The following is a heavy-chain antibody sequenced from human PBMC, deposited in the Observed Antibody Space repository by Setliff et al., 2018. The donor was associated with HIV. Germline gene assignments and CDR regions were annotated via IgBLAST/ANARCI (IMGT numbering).Heavy chain of an antibody. CDR3: VRSACNGNICYDSRGWLDS. D-gene: IGHD5-12*01. CDR2: IYTRGST. CDR1: GGSIDSGNYD. V-gene: IGHV4-61*02. Sequence: SETLSLTCTVSGGSIDSGNYDWNWVRQPGGKGLEWIGRIYTRGSTKYSPTFESRVTMSLDTSKNQFSLNLRSVTAADTALYYCVRSACNGNICYDSRGWLDSWGQGTLVTVSS. J-gene: IGHJ5*01.